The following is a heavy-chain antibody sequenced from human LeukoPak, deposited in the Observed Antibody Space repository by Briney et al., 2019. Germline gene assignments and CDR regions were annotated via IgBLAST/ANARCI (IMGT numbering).Heavy chain of an antibody. CDR1: AGSISSSNYY. D-gene: IGHD5-18*01. CDR2: IYYSRST. CDR3: ARHDGYSYTDY. J-gene: IGHJ4*02. Sequence: SETLSLTCTVSAGSISSSNYYWGWLRQPPGRGLEWTGSIYYSRSTYYNPSLKSRVTISVDTSKNQFSLKLSSVTAADTAVYYCARHDGYSYTDYWGQGTLVTVSS. V-gene: IGHV4-39*01.